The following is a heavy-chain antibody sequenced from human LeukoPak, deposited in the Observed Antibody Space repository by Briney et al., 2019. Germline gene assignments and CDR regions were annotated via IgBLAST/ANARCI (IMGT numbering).Heavy chain of an antibody. J-gene: IGHJ3*02. CDR3: ARALGLGIEASAFDI. V-gene: IGHV1-46*01. Sequence: ASVKVSCKASGYTFTNYYIHWVRQAPGQGLEWMGIINPSGGSTNYAQKFQGRVTMTRDTSTSTVYMELSSLRSEDTAVYYCARALGLGIEASAFDIWGQGTMVTVSS. CDR2: INPSGGST. D-gene: IGHD3/OR15-3a*01. CDR1: GYTFTNYY.